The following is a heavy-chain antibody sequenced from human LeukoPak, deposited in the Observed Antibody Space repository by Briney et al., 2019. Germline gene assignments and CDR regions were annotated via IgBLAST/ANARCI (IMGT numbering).Heavy chain of an antibody. V-gene: IGHV3-33*01. CDR1: GFTFSSYG. CDR2: IWYDGTNK. CDR3: AREMVEVGASS. Sequence: GGSLRLSCAASGFTFSSYGMHWVRQAPGKGLEWVALIWYDGTNKYYADSVKGRFTISRDNSKNTLYLQMNSLRAEDTAVYYCAREMVEVGASSWGQGTLVTVSS. D-gene: IGHD1-26*01. J-gene: IGHJ4*02.